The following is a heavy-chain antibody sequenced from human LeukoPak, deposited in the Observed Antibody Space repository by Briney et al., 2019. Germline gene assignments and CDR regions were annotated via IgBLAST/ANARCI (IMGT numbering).Heavy chain of an antibody. CDR1: GFTFSSYG. Sequence: GGSLRLPCAASGFTFSSYGMHWVRQAPGKGLEWVAVIWYDGSNKYYADSVKGRFTISRDNSKNTLYLQMNSLRAEDTAVYYCARGDVGATGAFDIWGQGTMVTVSS. D-gene: IGHD1-26*01. CDR2: IWYDGSNK. J-gene: IGHJ3*02. V-gene: IGHV3-33*01. CDR3: ARGDVGATGAFDI.